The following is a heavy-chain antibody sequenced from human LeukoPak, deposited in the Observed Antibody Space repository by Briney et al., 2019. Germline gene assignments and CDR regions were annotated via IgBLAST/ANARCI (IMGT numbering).Heavy chain of an antibody. CDR2: ISYDGSNK. Sequence: PGGSLRLSCAASGFTFSNYAMHWVRQAPGKGLEWVAVISYDGSNKYYADSVKGRFTISRDNAKNTLHLQMNSLRAEDTAVYYCTRVAGSGSVDWGQGTLVTVSS. D-gene: IGHD1-26*01. CDR1: GFTFSNYA. V-gene: IGHV3-30*04. CDR3: TRVAGSGSVD. J-gene: IGHJ4*02.